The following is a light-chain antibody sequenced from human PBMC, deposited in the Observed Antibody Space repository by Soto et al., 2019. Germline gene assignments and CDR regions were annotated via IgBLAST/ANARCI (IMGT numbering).Light chain of an antibody. CDR3: QSYDSSLSGPDWV. Sequence: QSVLTQPPSVSGAPGQRVTISCTGSSSNIGAGFDVHWYLQLPGTAPKLLIYGNSNRPSGVPDRFSGSKSGTSASLAITGLQAEDEADYYCQSYDSSLSGPDWVFGGGTKLTVL. CDR1: SSNIGAGFD. CDR2: GNS. J-gene: IGLJ3*02. V-gene: IGLV1-40*01.